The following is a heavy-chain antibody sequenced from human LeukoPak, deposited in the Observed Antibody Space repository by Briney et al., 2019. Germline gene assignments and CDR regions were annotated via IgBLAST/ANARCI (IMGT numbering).Heavy chain of an antibody. V-gene: IGHV1-58*01. CDR1: GFPFTISA. CDR2: IVVGSGNT. Sequence: SVKVSCNASGFPFTISAVQWVRQRRGQRPERIGWIVVGSGNTNYAQKLQERVTITRDMSTSTAYMELSSLRSEDTAVYYCAAGNGDYFDYWGQGTLVTVSS. J-gene: IGHJ4*02. CDR3: AAGNGDYFDY. D-gene: IGHD4-17*01.